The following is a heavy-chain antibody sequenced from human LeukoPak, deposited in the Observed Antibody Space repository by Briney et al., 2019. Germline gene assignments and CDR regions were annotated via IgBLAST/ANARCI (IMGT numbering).Heavy chain of an antibody. Sequence: GESLKISCKGSGYSFTSYWIGWVRQMPGKGLEWMGIIYPGDSDTRYSPSLQGQVTISADKSISTAYLQWSSLKASDTAMYFCARIPYYYGSGSLAVLDYWGQGTLVTVSS. CDR1: GYSFTSYW. CDR2: IYPGDSDT. CDR3: ARIPYYYGSGSLAVLDY. J-gene: IGHJ4*02. V-gene: IGHV5-51*01. D-gene: IGHD3-10*01.